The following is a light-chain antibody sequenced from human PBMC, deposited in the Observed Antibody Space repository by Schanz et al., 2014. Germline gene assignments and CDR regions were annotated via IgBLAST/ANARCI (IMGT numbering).Light chain of an antibody. V-gene: IGKV3-11*01. J-gene: IGKJ3*01. Sequence: EIVLTQSPATLSVSPGERATLSCRASQSVSSNLAWYQQKPGQAPRLLIYGASTRATGIPARFSGSGSGTDFTLTISRLEPEDFAVYYCQQRGDNWPVTFGPGTKVDIK. CDR1: QSVSSN. CDR2: GAS. CDR3: QQRGDNWPVT.